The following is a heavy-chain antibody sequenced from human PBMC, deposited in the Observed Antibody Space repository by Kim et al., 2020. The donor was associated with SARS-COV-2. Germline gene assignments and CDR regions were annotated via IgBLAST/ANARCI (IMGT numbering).Heavy chain of an antibody. Sequence: GGSLRLSCAASGFTFSSYSMHWVRQAPGKGLEWVSSIGSSSSYIYYADSVKGRFTISRDNAKNSLYLQMNSLRAEDTAVYYCARDRSNSHNSYSSTWGQGTLLTLSS. J-gene: IGHJ5*02. D-gene: IGHD6-13*01. CDR2: IGSSSSYI. V-gene: IGHV3-21*01. CDR3: ARDRSNSHNSYSST. CDR1: GFTFSSYS.